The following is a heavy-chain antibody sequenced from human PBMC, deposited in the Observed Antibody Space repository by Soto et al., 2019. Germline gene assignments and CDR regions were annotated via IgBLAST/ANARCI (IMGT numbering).Heavy chain of an antibody. J-gene: IGHJ4*02. Sequence: QVQLQESGPGLVKPSQTLSLTCTVSGGSISSGGYYWSWIRQHPGEGLEWIGYIYYSGSTYYNPSLKRRVAISVDTSKNQLSLKLCSVTAADTAIYYCARNRDGYNQYDCDYWGQGTLVTVSS. D-gene: IGHD5-12*01. CDR1: GGSISSGGYY. CDR3: ARNRDGYNQYDCDY. CDR2: IYYSGST. V-gene: IGHV4-31*03.